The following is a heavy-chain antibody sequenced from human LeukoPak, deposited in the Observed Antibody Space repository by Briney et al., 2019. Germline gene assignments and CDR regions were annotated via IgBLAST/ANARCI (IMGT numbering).Heavy chain of an antibody. Sequence: SETLSLTCAVYGGSLSGYDWSWIRQPPGKGLEWIGEISHTGINHRVITNYLPSLKSRISISIDTSKNQFSLKLNSVTAADTAVYYCTRGAVVRGVYPTYWGQGSLVTVSS. D-gene: IGHD3-10*01. V-gene: IGHV4-34*01. CDR3: TRGAVVRGVYPTY. J-gene: IGHJ4*02. CDR1: GGSLSGYD. CDR2: ISHTGINHRVIT.